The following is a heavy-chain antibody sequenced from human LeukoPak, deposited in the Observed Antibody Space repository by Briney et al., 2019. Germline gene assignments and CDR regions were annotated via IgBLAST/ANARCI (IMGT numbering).Heavy chain of an antibody. V-gene: IGHV3-30*14. CDR1: GFTFSSYA. D-gene: IGHD3-22*01. CDR3: ARDDDSSLWYYFDY. Sequence: GGTLRLSCAASGFTFSSYAMHWVRQAPGKGLEWVAVISYDGSNKYYADSVKGRFTISRDNSKNTLYLQMNSLRAEDTAVYYCARDDDSSLWYYFDYWGQGTLVTVSS. J-gene: IGHJ4*02. CDR2: ISYDGSNK.